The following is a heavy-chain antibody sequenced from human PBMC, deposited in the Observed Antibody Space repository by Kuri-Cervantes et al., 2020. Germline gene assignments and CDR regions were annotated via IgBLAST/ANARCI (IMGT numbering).Heavy chain of an antibody. J-gene: IGHJ1*01. D-gene: IGHD6-19*01. CDR2: LSGSGGST. CDR3: AKEGSWSGWPMEYFQH. V-gene: IGHV3-23*01. CDR1: GSTFRGYG. Sequence: GESLKISCAASGSTFRGYGMNWVRQAPGKGLEWVSALSGSGGSTYYADSVKGRFTISRDNSKNTLYLQMNSLRAEDTAVYYCAKEGSWSGWPMEYFQHWGQGTLVTVSS.